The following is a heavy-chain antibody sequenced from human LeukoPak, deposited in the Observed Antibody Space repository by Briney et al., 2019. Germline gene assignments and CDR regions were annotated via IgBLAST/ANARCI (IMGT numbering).Heavy chain of an antibody. V-gene: IGHV1-2*06. D-gene: IGHD4-23*01. CDR1: GYTFTGYY. CDR2: INSNSGGA. CDR3: ARGADYGGNQRDGY. J-gene: IGHJ4*02. Sequence: ASVKVSCKTSGYTFTGYYMHWVRQAPGQGLEWMGRINSNSGGATYAQKCQGRVTVTRDTPISTTYKELSSLRFDDTAVYYCARGADYGGNQRDGYWGQGTLVTVSS.